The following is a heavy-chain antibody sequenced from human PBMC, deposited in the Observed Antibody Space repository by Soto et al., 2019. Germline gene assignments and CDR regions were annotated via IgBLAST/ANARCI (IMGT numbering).Heavy chain of an antibody. CDR3: ARPQQWLAYFDY. J-gene: IGHJ4*02. V-gene: IGHV4-34*01. CDR2: INHSGST. D-gene: IGHD6-19*01. CDR1: GGSFSGYY. Sequence: SETLSLTCAVYGGSFSGYYWSWIRQPPGKGLEWIGEINHSGSTNYNPSLKSRVTISVDTSKNQFSLKLSSVTAADTAVYYCARPQQWLAYFDYWGQGTLVTVSS.